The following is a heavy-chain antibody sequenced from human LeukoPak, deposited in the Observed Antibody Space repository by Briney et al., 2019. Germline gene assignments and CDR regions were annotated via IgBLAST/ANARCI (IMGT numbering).Heavy chain of an antibody. D-gene: IGHD6-13*01. V-gene: IGHV3-48*03. CDR2: ISSSGSTI. Sequence: GGSLRLSCAASGFTFSSYEMNWVRQAPGKGLEWVSYISSSGSTIYYADSVKGRFTISRDNAKNSLYLQMNSLRDEDTAVYYCARTFSSSWYFDYWGQGTLVSVSS. CDR1: GFTFSSYE. J-gene: IGHJ4*02. CDR3: ARTFSSSWYFDY.